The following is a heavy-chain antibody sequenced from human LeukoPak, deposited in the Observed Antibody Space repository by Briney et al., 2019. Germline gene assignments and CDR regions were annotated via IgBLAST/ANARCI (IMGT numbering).Heavy chain of an antibody. J-gene: IGHJ4*02. CDR3: GRGAGGSYYLDY. Sequence: GGSLRLSCAASGFTFSSYWMHWGRQAPGKGLVWVSRINFDGSTTNYADSVKGRFTNSRDNAKNTLYLQMNSLRDEDTAVYYCGRGAGGSYYLDYWGQGALVTVSS. CDR1: GFTFSSYW. V-gene: IGHV3-74*01. CDR2: INFDGSTT. D-gene: IGHD1-26*01.